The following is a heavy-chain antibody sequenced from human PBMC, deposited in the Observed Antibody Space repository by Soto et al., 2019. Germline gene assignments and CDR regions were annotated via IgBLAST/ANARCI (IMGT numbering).Heavy chain of an antibody. V-gene: IGHV1-69*06. CDR3: ATRREGHIQRID. Sequence: QVQLVQSGAEVKKPGSSVKVSCKASGGTFSTYAIIWVRQAPGQGLEWMGHIIPIFDTSTYAQKFQDRVTITADKSTSTAYMELNSLRSEDTAIYYCATRREGHIQRIDWGQGTLVTVSS. CDR1: GGTFSTYA. D-gene: IGHD2-2*01. J-gene: IGHJ4*02. CDR2: IIPIFDTS.